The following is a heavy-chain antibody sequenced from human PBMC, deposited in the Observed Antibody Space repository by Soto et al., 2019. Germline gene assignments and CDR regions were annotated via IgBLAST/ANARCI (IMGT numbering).Heavy chain of an antibody. CDR1: GDSISSSY. D-gene: IGHD5-12*01. J-gene: IGHJ5*02. CDR3: ARGYDWFDP. V-gene: IGHV4-59*01. CDR2: IYYSGST. Sequence: QVQLQESGPGLVEPSETLSLTCSVSGDSISSSYWSWIRQPPGKGLEWLGYIYYSGSTNYNPSLKSRVTISLDTSKNPFSLKVSSVTAADTAVSYCARGYDWFDPWGQGTLV.